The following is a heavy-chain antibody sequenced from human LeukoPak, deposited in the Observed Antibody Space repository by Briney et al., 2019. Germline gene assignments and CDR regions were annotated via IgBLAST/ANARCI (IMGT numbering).Heavy chain of an antibody. J-gene: IGHJ4*02. CDR3: ANSRYSNYVDY. CDR1: GFTFSSYA. D-gene: IGHD4-11*01. Sequence: GGPLRLSCAASGFTFSSYAMSWVRQAPGKGLEWVSSISSSSSYIYYADSVKGRFTISRDNAKNSLYLQMNSLRAEDTAVYYCANSRYSNYVDYWGQGTLVTVSS. CDR2: ISSSSSYI. V-gene: IGHV3-21*01.